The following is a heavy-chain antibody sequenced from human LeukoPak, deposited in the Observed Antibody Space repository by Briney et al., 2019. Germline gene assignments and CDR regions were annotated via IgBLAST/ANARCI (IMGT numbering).Heavy chain of an antibody. J-gene: IGHJ4*02. Sequence: ASVKVSCKASGYTFTSYGISWVRQAPGQGLEWMGWISAYNGNTNYAQKLQGRVTMTTDTSTSTAYMELRSLRSDDTAVNYCARDVGCSSTSCYAHFDYWGRGTLVTVSS. CDR1: GYTFTSYG. CDR2: ISAYNGNT. CDR3: ARDVGCSSTSCYAHFDY. V-gene: IGHV1-18*04. D-gene: IGHD2-2*01.